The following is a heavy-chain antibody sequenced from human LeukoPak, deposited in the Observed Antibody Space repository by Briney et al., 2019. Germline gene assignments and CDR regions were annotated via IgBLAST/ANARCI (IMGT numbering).Heavy chain of an antibody. CDR3: TRHLGTYYYDSSGYYLGY. V-gene: IGHV3-73*01. CDR1: GFTFSGSA. CDR2: IRSKANSYAT. Sequence: GGSLRLXCAASGFTFSGSAMHWVRQASGKGLEWVGRIRSKANSYATAYAASVKGRFTISRDDSKNTAYLQMNSLKTEDTAVYYCTRHLGTYYYDSSGYYLGYWGQGTLVTVSS. D-gene: IGHD3-22*01. J-gene: IGHJ4*02.